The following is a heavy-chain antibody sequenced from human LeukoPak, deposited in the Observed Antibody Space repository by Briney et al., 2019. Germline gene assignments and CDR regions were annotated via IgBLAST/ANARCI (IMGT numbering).Heavy chain of an antibody. CDR2: ISSSGSTI. CDR3: ARDRPGTTDYYYYMDV. V-gene: IGHV3-48*04. CDR1: GFTFSSYA. D-gene: IGHD1-14*01. J-gene: IGHJ6*03. Sequence: GGSLRLSCAASGFTFSSYAMSWVRQAPGKGLEWVSYISSSGSTIYYADSVKGRFTISRDNAKNSLYLQMNSLRAEDTAVYYCARDRPGTTDYYYYMDVWGKGTTVTVSS.